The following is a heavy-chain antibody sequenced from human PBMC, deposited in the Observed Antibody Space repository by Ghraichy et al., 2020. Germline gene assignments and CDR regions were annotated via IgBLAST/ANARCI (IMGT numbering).Heavy chain of an antibody. J-gene: IGHJ4*02. Sequence: ASVKVSCKASGYTFTSYYMHWVRQAPGQGLEWMGIINPSGGSTSYAQKFQGRVTMTRDTSTSTVYMELSSLRSEDTAVYYCARDALGYCSGGSCYSGDYWGQGTLVTVSS. CDR1: GYTFTSYY. CDR3: ARDALGYCSGGSCYSGDY. D-gene: IGHD2-15*01. V-gene: IGHV1-46*01. CDR2: INPSGGST.